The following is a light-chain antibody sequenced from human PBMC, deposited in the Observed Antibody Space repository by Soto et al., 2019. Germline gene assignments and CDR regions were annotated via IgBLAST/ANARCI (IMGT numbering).Light chain of an antibody. V-gene: IGKV1-5*03. CDR3: QQFNSFT. CDR1: QRVRNW. J-gene: IGKJ4*01. Sequence: DIPMTQSPSTLSASVGDTITINCRSSQRVRNWLAWYQQKPGEAPKLLIYKASTLESGVPSRFSGSGSGTDFTLTISSLQPDDFATYYCQQFNSFTFGGGTKVEIK. CDR2: KAS.